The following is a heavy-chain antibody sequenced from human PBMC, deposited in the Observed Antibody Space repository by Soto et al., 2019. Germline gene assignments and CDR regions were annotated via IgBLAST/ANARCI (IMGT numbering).Heavy chain of an antibody. CDR3: ARNLAAGDY. CDR1: GYTFTNSY. J-gene: IGHJ4*02. V-gene: IGHV1-46*01. CDR2: LNPNGGST. Sequence: QVQLVQSGAEVKKPGASVKVSCKASGYTFTNSYIHWVRQAPGQGLEWMALLNPNGGSTNYAQNFQGTVTVTRDTSTSTVYMELTSLTSEDTAVYCCARNLAAGDYWGQGTLVTVSS. D-gene: IGHD6-13*01.